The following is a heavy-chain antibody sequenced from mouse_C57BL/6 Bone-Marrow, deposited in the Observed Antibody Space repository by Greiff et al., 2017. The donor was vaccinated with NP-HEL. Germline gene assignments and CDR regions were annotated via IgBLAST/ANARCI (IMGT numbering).Heavy chain of an antibody. D-gene: IGHD1-1*01. CDR3: AREGTTVVAPDY. CDR2: IDPSDSYT. Sequence: VQLQQPGAELVKPGASVKLSCKASGYTFTSYWMQWVKQRPGQGLEWIGAIDPSDSYTNYNQKFKGKATLTVDTSSSTAYMQLSSLTSEDSAVYYCAREGTTVVAPDYWGQGTTLTVSS. J-gene: IGHJ2*01. CDR1: GYTFTSYW. V-gene: IGHV1-50*01.